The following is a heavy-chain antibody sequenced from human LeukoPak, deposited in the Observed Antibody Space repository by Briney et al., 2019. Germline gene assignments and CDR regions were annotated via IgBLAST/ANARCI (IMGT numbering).Heavy chain of an antibody. Sequence: PSETLSLTCTVSGGSISSGSYYWSWIRQPAGKGLEWIGRIYTSGSTNYNPSLKSRVTISVDTSKNQFSLKLSSVTAADTAAYYCASWSMDVWGKGTTVTVSS. CDR1: GGSISSGSYY. CDR2: IYTSGST. J-gene: IGHJ6*03. V-gene: IGHV4-61*02. CDR3: ASWSMDV.